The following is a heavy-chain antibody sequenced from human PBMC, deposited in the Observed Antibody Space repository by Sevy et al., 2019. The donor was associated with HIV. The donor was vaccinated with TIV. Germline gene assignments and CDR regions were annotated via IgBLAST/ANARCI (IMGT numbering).Heavy chain of an antibody. V-gene: IGHV3-30-3*01. Sequence: GGSLRLSCAASGFTFGSYAMHWVRQAPGKGLEWVAVISYDGSNKYYADSVKGRFTISRDNSKNTLYLQMNSLRAEDTAVYYCARSDVDSYASDIWGQGTMVTVSS. CDR3: ARSDVDSYASDI. D-gene: IGHD5-12*01. CDR2: ISYDGSNK. CDR1: GFTFGSYA. J-gene: IGHJ3*02.